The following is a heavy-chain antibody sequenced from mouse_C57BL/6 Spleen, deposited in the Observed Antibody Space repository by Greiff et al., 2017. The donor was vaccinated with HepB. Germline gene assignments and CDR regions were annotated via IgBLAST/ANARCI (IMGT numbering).Heavy chain of an antibody. CDR2: IDPSDSYT. CDR1: GYTFTSYW. CDR3: ATSYSKDYAMDY. D-gene: IGHD2-5*01. J-gene: IGHJ4*01. V-gene: IGHV1-50*01. Sequence: QVQLQQPGAELVKPGASVKLSCKASGYTFTSYWMQWVKQRPGQGLEWIGEIDPSDSYTNYNQKFKGKATLTVDTSSSTAYMQLSSLTSEDSAVYYCATSYSKDYAMDYWGQGTSVTVSS.